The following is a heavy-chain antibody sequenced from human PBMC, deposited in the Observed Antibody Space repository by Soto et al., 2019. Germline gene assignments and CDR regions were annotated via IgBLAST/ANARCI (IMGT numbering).Heavy chain of an antibody. J-gene: IGHJ6*02. V-gene: IGHV1-69*06. CDR3: AREIGYSSSWPSSGYYYYGMDV. CDR1: GGTFSSYA. Sequence: QVQLVQSGAEVKKPGSSWKFSCKASGGTFSSYAISGVRQAPGQGLEWRGGIILTFGTANYAQKFQGRVTITADKSTSTAYMELSSLRSEDTAVYYCAREIGYSSSWPSSGYYYYGMDVWGQGTTVTVSS. CDR2: IILTFGTA. D-gene: IGHD6-13*01.